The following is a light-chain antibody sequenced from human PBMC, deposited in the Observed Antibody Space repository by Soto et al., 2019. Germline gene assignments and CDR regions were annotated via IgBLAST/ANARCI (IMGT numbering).Light chain of an antibody. CDR3: AAWDDSLSGRV. CDR2: SNN. CDR1: SSNIGSNY. V-gene: IGLV1-47*02. J-gene: IGLJ3*02. Sequence: QPVLTQPPSASGTPGQRVTISCSGSSSNIGSNYVYWYQQLPGTAPKLLIYSNNQRPSGVPDRFSGSQSGNSASLAISGLRSEDEADYYCAAWDDSLSGRVFGGGTKVTVL.